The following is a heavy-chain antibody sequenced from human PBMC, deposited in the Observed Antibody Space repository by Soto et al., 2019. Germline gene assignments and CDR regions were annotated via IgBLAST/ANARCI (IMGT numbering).Heavy chain of an antibody. J-gene: IGHJ4*02. CDR3: AAEGVANPGI. CDR1: GGTFSSYA. Sequence: SVKVSCKASGGTFSSYAISWVRQAPGQGLEWMGGIIPVFGTTNYAQRFQGRVTITADESTSTAYMELSSLRSEDTAVYYCAAEGVANPGIWGQGTLVTVSS. D-gene: IGHD3-10*01. V-gene: IGHV1-69*13. CDR2: IIPVFGTT.